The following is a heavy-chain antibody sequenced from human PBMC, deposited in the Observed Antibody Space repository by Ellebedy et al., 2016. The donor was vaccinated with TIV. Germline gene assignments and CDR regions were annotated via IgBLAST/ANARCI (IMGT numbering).Heavy chain of an antibody. CDR3: ARGSGGTFKWFDP. D-gene: IGHD2-15*01. Sequence: SETLSLXXSVSGAPVSGGDHYWSWIRQPPGKGLDWIGEINHSGSVHYNPSLKSRVTISVDTSKNQFSLRLTSVTAADTAVYYCARGSGGTFKWFDPWGQGILVTVSS. V-gene: IGHV4-34*01. J-gene: IGHJ5*02. CDR1: GAPVSGGDHY. CDR2: INHSGSV.